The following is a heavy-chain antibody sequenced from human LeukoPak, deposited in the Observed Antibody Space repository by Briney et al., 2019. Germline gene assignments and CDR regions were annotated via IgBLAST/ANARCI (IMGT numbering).Heavy chain of an antibody. Sequence: ASVKVSCKASGYTFTSYYIHWVRQAPGQGLEWMGIINPSGGITTYAQKFQRRVTMTRDKSTSTVYMELRRLTSEDTAVYYCARDGKTAAGNNFAYWGQGTLVRGSS. V-gene: IGHV1-46*01. D-gene: IGHD6-13*01. J-gene: IGHJ4*02. CDR1: GYTFTSYY. CDR2: INPSGGIT. CDR3: ARDGKTAAGNNFAY.